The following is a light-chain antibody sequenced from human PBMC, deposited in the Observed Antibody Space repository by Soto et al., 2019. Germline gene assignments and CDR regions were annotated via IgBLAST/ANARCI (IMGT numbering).Light chain of an antibody. Sequence: DIVMTHSPATLSVSPGERATLSCRASQSVSSNLAWYQQKPGQAPRLLIYGASTRVTGIPARFSGSGSGTEFTLTINSLQSEDFAVYYCQQYNNRPPVTFGQGTKVDIK. CDR1: QSVSSN. CDR3: QQYNNRPPVT. V-gene: IGKV3-15*01. J-gene: IGKJ2*01. CDR2: GAS.